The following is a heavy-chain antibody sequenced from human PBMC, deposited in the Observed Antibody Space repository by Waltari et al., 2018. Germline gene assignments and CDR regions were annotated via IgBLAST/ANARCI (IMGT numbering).Heavy chain of an antibody. J-gene: IGHJ4*02. D-gene: IGHD3-22*01. CDR3: TKRDYYDEKSFFPLFEY. Sequence: EVQLLESGGDLVQPGGSLRLSCVASGFTFRGYAMACVRQAPGKGLEWVSGISGNGGVTYYADSVKGRFTISRHNAKNTVYLQMNSLRVEDTAIYFCTKRDYYDEKSFFPLFEYWGQGALVTVSS. CDR2: ISGNGGVT. V-gene: IGHV3-23*01. CDR1: GFTFRGYA.